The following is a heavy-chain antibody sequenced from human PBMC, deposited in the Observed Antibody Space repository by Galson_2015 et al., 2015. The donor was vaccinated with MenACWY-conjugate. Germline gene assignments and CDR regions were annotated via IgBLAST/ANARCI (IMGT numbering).Heavy chain of an antibody. CDR3: ARIAAAVTEHYFDY. J-gene: IGHJ4*02. D-gene: IGHD6-13*01. Sequence: SLRLSCAASGFTLGTYWMSWVRQAPGKGLEWVANIKHGGSEKYYVDSVKGRFAISRDNAKSSLCLQMNSLRAEDTAVYYCARIAAAVTEHYFDYWGQGTLVTVSS. V-gene: IGHV3-7*01. CDR1: GFTLGTYW. CDR2: IKHGGSEK.